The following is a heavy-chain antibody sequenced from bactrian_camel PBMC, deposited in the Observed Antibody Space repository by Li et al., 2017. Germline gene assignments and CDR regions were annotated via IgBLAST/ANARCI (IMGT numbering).Heavy chain of an antibody. CDR1: GFSFEDSD. J-gene: IGHJ4*01. CDR2: MCGDGST. V-gene: IGHV3S9*01. CDR3: AALYTGISGCYSTSLDPASFDY. Sequence: HVQLVESGGDSVHSGGSLRLSCKHSGFSFEDSDIGWSRQAPGNVCELVAVMCGDGSTGYTESVKGRFHISQDDAKKTVYLQMNSLQPEDTAIYYCAALYTGISGCYSTSLDPASFDYWGQGTQVTVSS. D-gene: IGHD3*01.